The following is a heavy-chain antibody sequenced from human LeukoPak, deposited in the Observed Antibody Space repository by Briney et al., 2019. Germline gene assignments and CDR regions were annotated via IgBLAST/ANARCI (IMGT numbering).Heavy chain of an antibody. CDR3: AAGYGLFDY. Sequence: GASVKVSCKASGYTFTGYYMHWVRQAPGQGLEWMGGFDPEDGETIYAQKFQGRVTMTEDTSTDTAYMELSSLRSEDTAVYYCAAGYGLFDYWGQGTLVTVSS. V-gene: IGHV1-24*01. CDR1: GYTFTGYY. D-gene: IGHD5-12*01. CDR2: FDPEDGET. J-gene: IGHJ4*02.